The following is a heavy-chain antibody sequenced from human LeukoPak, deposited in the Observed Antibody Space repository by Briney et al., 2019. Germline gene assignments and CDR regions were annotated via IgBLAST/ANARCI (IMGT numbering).Heavy chain of an antibody. CDR1: GGPIRSSH. CDR3: AKAAGYSTIYWFDP. V-gene: IGHV4-59*01. CDR2: IYYSGTS. Sequence: PSETLSLTCIVSGGPIRSSHWSWIRQPAGKGLEFIGYIYYSGTSNYNPSLKRRVTMSVDTSNNPFSLKLNSVTAADTAVYYCAKAAGYSTIYWFDPWGQGTLVTVSS. J-gene: IGHJ5*02. D-gene: IGHD6-13*01.